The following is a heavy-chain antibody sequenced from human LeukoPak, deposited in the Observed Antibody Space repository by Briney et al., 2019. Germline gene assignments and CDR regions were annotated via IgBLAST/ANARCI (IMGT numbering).Heavy chain of an antibody. CDR1: GGTFSSYA. CDR2: IIPIFGTA. V-gene: IGHV1-69*05. Sequence: SVKVSCKASGGTFSSYAISWVRQAPGQGLEWMGGIIPIFGTANYAQKLQGRVTMTTDTSTSTAYMELRSLRSDDTAVYYCARVKGIAVARPILNWFDPWGQGTLVTVSS. CDR3: ARVKGIAVARPILNWFDP. J-gene: IGHJ5*02. D-gene: IGHD6-19*01.